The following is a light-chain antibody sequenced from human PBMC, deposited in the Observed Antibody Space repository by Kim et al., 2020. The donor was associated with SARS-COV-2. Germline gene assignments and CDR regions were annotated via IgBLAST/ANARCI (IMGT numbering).Light chain of an antibody. J-gene: IGKJ4*01. CDR2: DAS. CDR1: QDISNY. CDR3: QQYDNLLLT. V-gene: IGKV1-33*01. Sequence: DIRMTQSPSSLSASVGDRVTITCQASQDISNYLNWYQQKPGKAPKLLIYDASNLETGVPSRFSGSGSGTDFTFTISSLQPEDIATYYCQQYDNLLLTFGGGTKVDIK.